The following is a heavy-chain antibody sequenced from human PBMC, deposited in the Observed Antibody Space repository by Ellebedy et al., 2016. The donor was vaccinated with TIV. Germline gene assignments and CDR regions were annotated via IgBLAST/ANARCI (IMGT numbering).Heavy chain of an antibody. CDR2: FYHSGST. Sequence: SETLSLTCTVSGDSITGYYWSWIRQPPGKGLEWIAYFYHSGSTSYNPSLKSRVTISVDTSKNQFSLELSSVTAADTAVYYCARPAGGNYAFDYWGQGTLVTVSS. CDR3: ARPAGGNYAFDY. D-gene: IGHD4-23*01. CDR1: GDSITGYY. J-gene: IGHJ4*02. V-gene: IGHV4-59*01.